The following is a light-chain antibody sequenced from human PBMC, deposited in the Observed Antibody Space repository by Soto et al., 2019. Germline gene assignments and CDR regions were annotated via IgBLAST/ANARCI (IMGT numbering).Light chain of an antibody. CDR3: SSYTTSSSLVV. CDR2: EVT. J-gene: IGLJ2*01. CDR1: SSDVGGYNY. Sequence: QSALTQPASVSGSPGLSITISCTGTSSDVGGYNYVSWYQQHPAKAPKLMIYEVTNRPSGISSRFSGSKSGNTASLTISGLQAEDEADYYCSSYTTSSSLVVFGGGTKLTVL. V-gene: IGLV2-14*01.